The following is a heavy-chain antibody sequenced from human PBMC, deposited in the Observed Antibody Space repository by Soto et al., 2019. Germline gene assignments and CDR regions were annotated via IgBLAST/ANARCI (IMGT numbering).Heavy chain of an antibody. V-gene: IGHV1-69*02. Sequence: QVQLVQSGAEVKRPGSSVKVSCKASGDTFTFYSINWVRQAPGLGLEWMGRINPILSMSNYAQRFQGRVTMTADKSTSTAYMELSSLRSEDTAIYYCASSYGSGYRAFDYCGQGALVTVS. D-gene: IGHD3-10*01. CDR3: ASSYGSGYRAFDY. CDR1: GDTFTFYS. CDR2: INPILSMS. J-gene: IGHJ4*02.